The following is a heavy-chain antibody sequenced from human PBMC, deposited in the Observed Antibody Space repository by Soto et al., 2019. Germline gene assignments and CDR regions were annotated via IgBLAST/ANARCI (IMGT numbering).Heavy chain of an antibody. CDR3: AKVGFPYSYGYLFYY. CDR1: GYTFTSYY. D-gene: IGHD5-18*01. CDR2: INPSGGST. J-gene: IGHJ4*02. Sequence: EASVKVSCKASGYTFTSYYMHWVRQAPGQGLEWMGIINPSGGSTSYAQKFQGRVTMTRDTSTSTVYMELSSLRSEDTAVYYCAKVGFPYSYGYLFYYWGQGTLVTSPQ. V-gene: IGHV1-46*01.